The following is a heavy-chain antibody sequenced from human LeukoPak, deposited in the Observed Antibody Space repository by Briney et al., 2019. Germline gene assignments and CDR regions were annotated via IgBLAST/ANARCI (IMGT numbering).Heavy chain of an antibody. D-gene: IGHD4-17*01. CDR1: GFTFSGSA. V-gene: IGHV3-73*01. CDR2: IGSKANSYAT. CDR3: TSASASTVTTPPHYYYYYYMDV. Sequence: GGSLRLSCAASGFTFSGSAMHWVRQASGKGLEWVGRIGSKANSYATAYAASVKGRFTISRDDSKNTAYLQMNSLKTEDTAVYYCTSASASTVTTPPHYYYYYYMDVWGKGTTVTVSS. J-gene: IGHJ6*03.